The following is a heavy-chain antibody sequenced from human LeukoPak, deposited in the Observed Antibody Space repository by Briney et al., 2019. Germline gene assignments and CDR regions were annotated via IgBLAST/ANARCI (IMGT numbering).Heavy chain of an antibody. CDR1: GYTFTGYY. J-gene: IGHJ4*02. Sequence: ASVKHSCKASGYTFTGYYMHWVRQAPGQGLEWMGWINPNSGGTNYAQKFQGGVTMTRDTSISTAYMELSRLRSDDTAVYYCARGEYSSSWFDYWGQGTLVTVSS. V-gene: IGHV1-2*02. D-gene: IGHD6-13*01. CDR2: INPNSGGT. CDR3: ARGEYSSSWFDY.